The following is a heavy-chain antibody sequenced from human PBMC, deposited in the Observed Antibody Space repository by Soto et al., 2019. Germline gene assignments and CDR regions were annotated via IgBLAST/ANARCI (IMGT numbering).Heavy chain of an antibody. J-gene: IGHJ4*02. CDR2: IYYSGST. V-gene: IGHV4-39*01. CDR1: GGSISSSSYY. CDR3: ARRDTAMVTYGY. Sequence: QLQLQESGPGLVKPSETLSLTCTVSGGSISSSSYYWGWIRQPPGKGLEWIGSIYYSGSTYYNPSLKSRVSGSVDTSKNPFSLELISVTAADTAVYYCARRDTAMVTYGYWGQGTLVTVSS. D-gene: IGHD5-18*01.